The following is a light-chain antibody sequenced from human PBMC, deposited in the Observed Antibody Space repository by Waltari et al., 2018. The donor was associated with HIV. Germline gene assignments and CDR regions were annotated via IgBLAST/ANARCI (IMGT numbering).Light chain of an antibody. CDR2: QDS. Sequence: SYELTQPPSVSVSPGQTASITCSGDKLGDKYACWYQQKPGQSPVLVSYQDSKRPSGIPERFSGSISGNTATLTISGTQAMDEADYYCQAWDSSSFFVFGTGTKVTVL. CDR3: QAWDSSSFFV. CDR1: KLGDKY. J-gene: IGLJ1*01. V-gene: IGLV3-1*01.